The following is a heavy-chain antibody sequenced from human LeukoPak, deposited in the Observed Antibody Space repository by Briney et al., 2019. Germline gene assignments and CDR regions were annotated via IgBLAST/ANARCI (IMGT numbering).Heavy chain of an antibody. CDR3: AISPAAGPFPPNY. V-gene: IGHV3-23*01. Sequence: GGSLRLSCAASGFTFSSYAMSWVRQAPGNGLEGVSAISGSGGSTYYADSVNGRFTISRDNSKNTLYLQMNSLRAEDTAVYYCAISPAAGPFPPNYWGQGTLVTVSS. D-gene: IGHD6-13*01. CDR1: GFTFSSYA. J-gene: IGHJ4*02. CDR2: ISGSGGST.